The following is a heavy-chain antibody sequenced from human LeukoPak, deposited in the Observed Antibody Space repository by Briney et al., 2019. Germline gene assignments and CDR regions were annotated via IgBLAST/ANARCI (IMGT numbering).Heavy chain of an antibody. V-gene: IGHV3-23*01. Sequence: QSGGSLRLSCAASGFTFSSYAMSWVRQAPGKGLEWVSAISGSGGSTYYADSVKGRFTISKDNSKNTLYLQMNSLRAEDTAVYYCAKETYYYGSGGFDYWGQGTLVTVSS. D-gene: IGHD3-10*01. CDR1: GFTFSSYA. CDR3: AKETYYYGSGGFDY. CDR2: ISGSGGST. J-gene: IGHJ4*02.